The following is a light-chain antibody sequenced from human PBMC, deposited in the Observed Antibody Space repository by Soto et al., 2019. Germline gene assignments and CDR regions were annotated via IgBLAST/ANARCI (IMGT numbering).Light chain of an antibody. CDR1: QTINNN. V-gene: IGKV3-15*01. Sequence: ETVMTQSPATLSVSPGERATLSCRASQTINNNLAWYQQKPGQAPRLIMFRTSSRATGVPTRFSASGSETDFNLTISSLQSEDFAVYYCQQYNNWPRATFGGGTKVEIK. CDR2: RTS. J-gene: IGKJ4*01. CDR3: QQYNNWPRAT.